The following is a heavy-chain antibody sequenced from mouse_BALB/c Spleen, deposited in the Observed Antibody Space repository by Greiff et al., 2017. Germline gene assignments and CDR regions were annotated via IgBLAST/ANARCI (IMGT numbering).Heavy chain of an antibody. CDR2: ISYSGST. CDR1: GYSITSDYA. Sequence: EVQLQQSGPGLVKPSQSLSLTCTVTGYSITSDYAWNWIRQFPGNKLEWMGYISYSGSTSYNPSLKSRISITRDTSKNQFFLQLNSVTTEDTATYYCARHFVLYYPSAMDYWGQGTSVTVSA. J-gene: IGHJ4*01. CDR3: ARHFVLYYPSAMDY. V-gene: IGHV3-2*02. D-gene: IGHD1-1*01.